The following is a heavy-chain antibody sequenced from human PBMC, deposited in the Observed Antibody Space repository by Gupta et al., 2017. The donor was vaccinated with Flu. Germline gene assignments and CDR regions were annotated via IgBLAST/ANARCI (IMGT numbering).Heavy chain of an antibody. Sequence: EVQVVESGGGLVQPGGSLRLSCAVPGFPFRGYSFHWVRQAPGEGLEWRSYISSSGSSKYYADSGKGRFTISRDNANNSLYLQMNSLRDEDTAVYYCARDAAWSFDHWGQGTLVTVSS. CDR1: GFPFRGYS. D-gene: IGHD2-8*02. J-gene: IGHJ4*02. CDR3: ARDAAWSFDH. CDR2: ISSSGSSK. V-gene: IGHV3-48*02.